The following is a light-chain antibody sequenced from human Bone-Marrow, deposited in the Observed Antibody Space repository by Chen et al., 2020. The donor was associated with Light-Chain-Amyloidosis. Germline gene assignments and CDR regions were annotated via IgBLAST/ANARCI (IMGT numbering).Light chain of an antibody. CDR2: EVT. J-gene: IGLJ1*01. CDR3: SSYTITNTLV. Sequence: QFALTHPDSLSGSPGQSITISRTGTSSDVGGDNHVSWYQQHPAKAPKLMIYEVTTRPSWVPDRFSGSKSDNTASLTISGLQTEDEADYFCSSYTITNTLVFGSGTRVTVL. V-gene: IGLV2-14*01. CDR1: SSDVGGDNH.